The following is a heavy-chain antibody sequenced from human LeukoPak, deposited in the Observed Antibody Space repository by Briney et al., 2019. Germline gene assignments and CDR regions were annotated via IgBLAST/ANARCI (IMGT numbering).Heavy chain of an antibody. J-gene: IGHJ6*02. V-gene: IGHV4-59*08. D-gene: IGHD3-9*01. Sequence: PSETLSLTCTVSGGSISSYYWSWIRQPPGKGLEWIGYIYYSGSTNYNPSLKSRVTISVDTSKNQFSLKLSSVTAADTAVYYCARWDYDILTGYSAGGMDVWGQGTTVTVSS. CDR3: ARWDYDILTGYSAGGMDV. CDR2: IYYSGST. CDR1: GGSISSYY.